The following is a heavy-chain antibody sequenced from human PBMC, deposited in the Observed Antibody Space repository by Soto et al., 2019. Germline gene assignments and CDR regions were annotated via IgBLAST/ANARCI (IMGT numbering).Heavy chain of an antibody. CDR1: GGSISSGGYY. CDR2: IYYSGST. CDR3: ASEGIAVAGTGWGVGY. D-gene: IGHD6-19*01. V-gene: IGHV4-31*03. Sequence: SETLSLTCTVSGGSISSGGYYWSWIRQHPGKGLEWIGYIYYSGSTYYNPSLKSRVTISVDTSKNQSSLKLSSVTAADTAVYYCASEGIAVAGTGWGVGYWGQGTLVTVSS. J-gene: IGHJ4*02.